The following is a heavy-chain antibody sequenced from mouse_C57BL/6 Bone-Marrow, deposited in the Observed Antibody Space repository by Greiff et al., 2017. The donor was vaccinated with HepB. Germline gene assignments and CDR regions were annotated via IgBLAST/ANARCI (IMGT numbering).Heavy chain of an antibody. CDR3: ARRGYGSSWDY. Sequence: VKLVESGAELVRPGTSVKMSCKASGYTFTNYWIGWAKQRPGHGLEWIGDIYPGGGYTNYNEKFKGKATLTADKSSSTAYMQFSSLTSEDSAIYYCARRGYGSSWDYWGQGTTLTVSS. J-gene: IGHJ2*01. CDR1: GYTFTNYW. CDR2: IYPGGGYT. V-gene: IGHV1-63*01. D-gene: IGHD1-1*01.